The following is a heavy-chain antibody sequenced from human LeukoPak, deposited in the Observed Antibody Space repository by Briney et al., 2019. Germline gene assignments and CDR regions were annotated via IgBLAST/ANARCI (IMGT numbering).Heavy chain of an antibody. CDR3: ARLRYFDWLSKHYYYYMDV. J-gene: IGHJ6*03. Sequence: PSETLSLTCTVSGGSISSYYWSWLRQPPGKGLEWIGYIYYSGRTNYNTSLKSGITISVDTSKNQFSLKLSSVTAADTAVYYCARLRYFDWLSKHYYYYMDVWGKGTTVTISS. V-gene: IGHV4-59*01. CDR1: GGSISSYY. D-gene: IGHD3-9*01. CDR2: IYYSGRT.